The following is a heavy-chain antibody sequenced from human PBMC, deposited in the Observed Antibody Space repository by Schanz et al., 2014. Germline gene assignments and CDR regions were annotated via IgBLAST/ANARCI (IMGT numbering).Heavy chain of an antibody. CDR1: GFTVSSNH. Sequence: VQLVESGGGVVQFGRSLRLSCAVSGFTVSSNHMSWVRQAPGKGLEWVSAISGSGGSTYYADSVKGRFTISRDSPKNTLYLQMNSLRAEDTALYYCAKDPSHGDYDYYFDYWGQGTLVTVSS. CDR2: ISGSGGST. CDR3: AKDPSHGDYDYYFDY. J-gene: IGHJ4*02. V-gene: IGHV3-23*04. D-gene: IGHD3-22*01.